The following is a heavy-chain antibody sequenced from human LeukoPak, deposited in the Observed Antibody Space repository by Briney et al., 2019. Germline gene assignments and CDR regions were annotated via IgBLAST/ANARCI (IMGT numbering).Heavy chain of an antibody. D-gene: IGHD6-19*01. CDR2: IYYSGST. J-gene: IGHJ4*02. Sequence: PSETLSLTCTVSGGSIGSSGYCWGWIRQPPGKGLEWIGSIYYSGSTYYNPSLKSRVTISVDTSKNQFSLKLSSVTAADTAVYYCVGGSGWYEGYFDYWGQGTLVTVSS. V-gene: IGHV4-39*07. CDR1: GGSIGSSGYC. CDR3: VGGSGWYEGYFDY.